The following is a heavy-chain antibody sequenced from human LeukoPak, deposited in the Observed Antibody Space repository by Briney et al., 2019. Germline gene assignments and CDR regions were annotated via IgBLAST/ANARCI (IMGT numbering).Heavy chain of an antibody. V-gene: IGHV3-23*01. Sequence: GGSLRLSCAASGFTFSSYAMSWVRQAPGKGLEWVSAISGSGGSTYYADSVKGRFTISRDNAKNSVYLQMNSLRAGDTAVYYCATYIVGPTIDYWGQGTLVTVSS. J-gene: IGHJ4*02. D-gene: IGHD2-15*01. CDR3: ATYIVGPTIDY. CDR1: GFTFSSYA. CDR2: ISGSGGST.